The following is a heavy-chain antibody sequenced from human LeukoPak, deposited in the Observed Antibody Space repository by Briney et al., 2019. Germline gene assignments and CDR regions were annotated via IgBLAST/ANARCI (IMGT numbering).Heavy chain of an antibody. CDR2: ISSSSSYI. J-gene: IGHJ4*02. CDR3: ARGTPTTRDFDY. D-gene: IGHD4-11*01. V-gene: IGHV3-21*01. CDR1: GFTFSSYS. Sequence: GGSLRLSCAASGFTFSSYSMNWVRQAPGKGLEWVSSISSSSSYIYYADSVKGRFTISRDNAKNSLYLQMNSLRAEDTAVYYCARGTPTTRDFDYWGQGTLVTVSS.